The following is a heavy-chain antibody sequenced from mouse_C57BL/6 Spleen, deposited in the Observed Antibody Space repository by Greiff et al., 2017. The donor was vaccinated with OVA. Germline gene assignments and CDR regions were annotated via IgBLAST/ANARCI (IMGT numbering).Heavy chain of an antibody. CDR2: IYPGDGDT. D-gene: IGHD4-1*01. V-gene: IGHV1-82*01. Sequence: VQLQQSGPELVKPGASVKISCKASGYAFSSSWMNWVKQRPGKGLEWIGRIYPGDGDTNYNGKFKGKATLTADKSSRTAYMQLSSLTSEDSAVYFCAVTGTTWFAYWGQGTLVTVSA. J-gene: IGHJ3*01. CDR1: GYAFSSSW. CDR3: AVTGTTWFAY.